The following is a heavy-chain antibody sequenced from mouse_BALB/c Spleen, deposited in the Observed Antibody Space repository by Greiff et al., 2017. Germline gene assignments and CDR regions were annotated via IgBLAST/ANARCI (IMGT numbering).Heavy chain of an antibody. Sequence: EVKVEESGGGLVKPGGSLKLSCAASGFTFSSYAMSWVRQTPEKRLEWVATISSGGSYTYYPDSVKGRFTISRDNAKNTLYLQMSSLRSEDTAMYYCARGDYDGAWFAYWGQGTLVTVSA. CDR2: ISSGGSYT. CDR1: GFTFSSYA. V-gene: IGHV5-9-3*01. CDR3: ARGDYDGAWFAY. D-gene: IGHD2-4*01. J-gene: IGHJ3*01.